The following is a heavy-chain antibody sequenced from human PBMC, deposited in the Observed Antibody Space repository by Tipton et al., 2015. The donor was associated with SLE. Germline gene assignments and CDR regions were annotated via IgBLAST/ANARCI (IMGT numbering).Heavy chain of an antibody. V-gene: IGHV4-59*11. CDR2: IYHSGRT. D-gene: IGHD6-13*01. CDR1: GGSISSHY. Sequence: TLSLTCTVSGGSISSHYWSWIGQPPGKGLEWIWGIYHSGRTYYNPSPKSRVTISVDTSNNQFSLKLSPVTAADTAVYYCARDVGYSSSRSAGFDSWGQGTLVTVSS. CDR3: ARDVGYSSSRSAGFDS. J-gene: IGHJ4*02.